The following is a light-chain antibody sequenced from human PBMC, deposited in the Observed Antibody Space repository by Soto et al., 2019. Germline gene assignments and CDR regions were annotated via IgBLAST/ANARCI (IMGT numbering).Light chain of an antibody. J-gene: IGKJ1*01. Sequence: EIVMTHSPATLSVSPWEIATLSCRASQSISSSKLAWYQQNPVQAPRLLMYGASNRATGIPARFSGSGSGTEFTLTISSLQSEDFAVYYCQQYNNWPPWTLGQGTKVDIK. CDR1: QSISSS. CDR3: QQYNNWPPWT. CDR2: GAS. V-gene: IGKV3-15*01.